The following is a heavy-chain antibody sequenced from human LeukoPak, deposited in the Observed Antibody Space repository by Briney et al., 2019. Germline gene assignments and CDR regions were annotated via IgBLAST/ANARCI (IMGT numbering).Heavy chain of an antibody. CDR1: GFSFSNYA. CDR3: ADLGTTYYYDHSTY. CDR2: ISGFGSSP. D-gene: IGHD3-22*01. Sequence: PGGSLRLSCVASGFSFSNYAMSWARQAPGKGLEGVPGISGFGSSPYYADSVKGRFTISRDNSKNTLYLQMNSLRAEDTAVYYCADLGTTYYYDHSTYWGRGTLVTVSS. V-gene: IGHV3-23*01. J-gene: IGHJ4*02.